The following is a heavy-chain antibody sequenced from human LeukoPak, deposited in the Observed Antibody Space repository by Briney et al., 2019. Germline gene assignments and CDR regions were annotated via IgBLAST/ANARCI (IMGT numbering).Heavy chain of an antibody. CDR1: GFTFSSYS. CDR2: ISSSSSTI. D-gene: IGHD2-15*01. J-gene: IGHJ4*02. V-gene: IGHV3-48*02. CDR3: ARMIGEIYCSGGSCYLDY. Sequence: GGSLRLSCAASGFTFSSYSMSWVSQAPGKGLEWVSHISSSSSTIYYADSVKGRFTISRDNAKNSLYLQMNSLRDEHTAVYYCARMIGEIYCSGGSCYLDYWGQGTLVTVSS.